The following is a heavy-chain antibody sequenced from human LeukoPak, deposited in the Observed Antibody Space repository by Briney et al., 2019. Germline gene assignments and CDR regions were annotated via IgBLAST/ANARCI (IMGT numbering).Heavy chain of an antibody. D-gene: IGHD4-17*01. V-gene: IGHV3-7*01. CDR1: GFSFSSYW. CDR2: IKEDGSEK. CDR3: ASHSVTHLYYDYYLDV. J-gene: IGHJ6*03. Sequence: GGSLRLSCAASGFSFSSYWMSWVRQAPGKGLEWVANIKEDGSEKQYVDSVKGRFTISRDNAKNSLYLQLNSLRADDTAFNYCASHSVTHLYYDYYLDVWGKGTTVTVCS.